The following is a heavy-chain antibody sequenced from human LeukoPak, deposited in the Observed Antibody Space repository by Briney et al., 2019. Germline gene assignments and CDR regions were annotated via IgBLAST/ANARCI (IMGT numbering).Heavy chain of an antibody. CDR3: ARHVEQWLTPFDY. Sequence: PSEALSLTCTDPGGSTSRYNWCWIRPTPREGLGWVGCSYCSGRTNYNPSLKSRVTISVDTSKNQFSLKLSCVDAADTALYYCARHVEQWLTPFDYWGQGTLVTVSS. CDR1: GGSTSRYN. D-gene: IGHD6-19*01. J-gene: IGHJ4*02. CDR2: SYCSGRT. V-gene: IGHV4-59*08.